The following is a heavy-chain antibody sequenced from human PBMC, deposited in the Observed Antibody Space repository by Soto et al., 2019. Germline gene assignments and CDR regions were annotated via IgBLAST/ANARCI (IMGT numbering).Heavy chain of an antibody. CDR3: AKDKGVTSLDY. J-gene: IGHJ4*02. D-gene: IGHD3-10*01. CDR2: ISSAGNNK. V-gene: IGHV3-30*18. Sequence: QVQLVESGGGVVQPGRSLRLSCAASGLHFRAAGMHWVRQTPGTGLEWVAFISSAGNNKYYGDSVKGRFSISRDDSMNSLYLQMNTLRAEDSAVYYCAKDKGVTSLDYWGQGTLVTVSS. CDR1: GLHFRAAG.